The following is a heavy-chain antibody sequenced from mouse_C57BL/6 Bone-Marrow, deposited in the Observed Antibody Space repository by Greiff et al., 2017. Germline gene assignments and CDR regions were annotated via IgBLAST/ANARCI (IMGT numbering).Heavy chain of an antibody. V-gene: IGHV1-52*01. CDR2: IDPSDSET. D-gene: IGHD1-1*01. J-gene: IGHJ4*01. Sequence: QVQLQQPGAELVRPGSSVKLSCKASGYTFTSYWMHWVKQRPIQGLEWIGNIDPSDSETHYNPKFKDKSTLTVDKSSSTAYMQISSLTSEDSAVYYCARLGYYGSSPGAMDYWGQGTSVTVSS. CDR3: ARLGYYGSSPGAMDY. CDR1: GYTFTSYW.